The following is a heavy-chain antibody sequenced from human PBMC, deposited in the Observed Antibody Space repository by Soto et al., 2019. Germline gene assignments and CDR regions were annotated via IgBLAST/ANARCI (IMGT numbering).Heavy chain of an antibody. V-gene: IGHV1-69*02. CDR3: AWFGELLYGMDV. D-gene: IGHD3-10*01. CDR2: IIPILGIA. Sequence: QVQLVQSGAEVKKPGSSVKVSCKASGGTFSSYTISWVRQAPGQGLEWMGRIIPILGIANYAQKFQGRVXIXAXXSTSTAYMELSSLRSEDTAVYYCAWFGELLYGMDVWGQGTTVTVSS. J-gene: IGHJ6*02. CDR1: GGTFSSYT.